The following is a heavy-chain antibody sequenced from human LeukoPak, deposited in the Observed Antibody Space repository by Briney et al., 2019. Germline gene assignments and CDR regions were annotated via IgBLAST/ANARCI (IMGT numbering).Heavy chain of an antibody. CDR1: GGSINNGHYY. CDR3: ARDRGGTLLDY. CDR2: IYPTGTT. D-gene: IGHD1-1*01. J-gene: IGHJ4*02. V-gene: IGHV4-61*02. Sequence: SQTLSLTCTVSGGSINNGHYYLTWIRQPAGKGLEWVGRIYPTGTTNYNPSLKSRLSILVDTSKNQFSLKLSSVTAADTAVYYCARDRGGTLLDYWGQGTLVTVSS.